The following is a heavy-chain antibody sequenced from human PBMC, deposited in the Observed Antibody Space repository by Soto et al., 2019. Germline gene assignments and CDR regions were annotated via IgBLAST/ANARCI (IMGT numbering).Heavy chain of an antibody. J-gene: IGHJ4*02. Sequence: SETLSLTCTVSGGSISSYYWSWIRQPPGKGLEWIGYIYYSGSTNYNPSLKSRVTISVDTSKNQFSLKLSSVTAADTAVYYCARGKRSGSYSVGYWGQGTLVTVSS. CDR3: ARGKRSGSYSVGY. V-gene: IGHV4-59*01. D-gene: IGHD1-26*01. CDR1: GGSISSYY. CDR2: IYYSGST.